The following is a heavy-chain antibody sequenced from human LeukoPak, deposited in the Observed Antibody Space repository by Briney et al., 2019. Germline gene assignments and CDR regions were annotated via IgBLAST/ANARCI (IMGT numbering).Heavy chain of an antibody. CDR3: ATSGVQSNAFDI. V-gene: IGHV1-24*01. CDR2: FDPEDGET. Sequence: ASVKVSCKVSGYTLTELSMHWVRQAPGKGLEWMGGFDPEDGETIYAQKFQGRVTMTEDTSTDTAYMELSSLRSEDTAVYYCATSGVQSNAFDIWGQGTMVTVSS. J-gene: IGHJ3*02. CDR1: GYTLTELS.